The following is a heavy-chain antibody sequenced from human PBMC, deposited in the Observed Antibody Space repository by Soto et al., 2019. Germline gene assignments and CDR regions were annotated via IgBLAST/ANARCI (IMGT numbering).Heavy chain of an antibody. Sequence: QVQLLQSGAEVKKPVSSVKVSCKASGGPFSTYAISWVRQAPGQGLEWMGGIIPIFATPSYAQKFQGRVTITADKSTSTAYMELSSLRSEDTAVYYCAREGPVAGNYGMDVWGQGTTVTVSS. CDR3: AREGPVAGNYGMDV. J-gene: IGHJ6*02. CDR2: IIPIFATP. D-gene: IGHD6-19*01. V-gene: IGHV1-69*06. CDR1: GGPFSTYA.